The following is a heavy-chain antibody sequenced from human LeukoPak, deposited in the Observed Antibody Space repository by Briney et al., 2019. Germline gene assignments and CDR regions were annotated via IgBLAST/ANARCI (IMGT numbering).Heavy chain of an antibody. CDR3: TSRIAVAGTAGDY. CDR2: IRSKANSYAT. Sequence: PGGSLRLSCAASGFTFSGSAMHWVRQASGKGLEWVGRIRSKANSYATAYAASVKGRFTISRDDSKNTAYLQMNSLKTEDTAAYYCTSRIAVAGTAGDYWGQGTLVTVSS. V-gene: IGHV3-73*01. D-gene: IGHD6-19*01. CDR1: GFTFSGSA. J-gene: IGHJ4*02.